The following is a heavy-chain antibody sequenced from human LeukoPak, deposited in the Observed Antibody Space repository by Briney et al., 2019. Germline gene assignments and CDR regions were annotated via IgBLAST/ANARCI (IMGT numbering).Heavy chain of an antibody. CDR1: GFTFSSYA. Sequence: GGSLRLSCAASGFTFSSYAMHWVRQAPGKGLEWVAVISYDGSNKYYADSVKGRFTISRDNAKNSLYLQMNSLRAEDTAMYYCARDTRGESDYWGHGTLVTVSS. D-gene: IGHD2-2*01. J-gene: IGHJ4*01. CDR3: ARDTRGESDY. CDR2: ISYDGSNK. V-gene: IGHV3-30-3*01.